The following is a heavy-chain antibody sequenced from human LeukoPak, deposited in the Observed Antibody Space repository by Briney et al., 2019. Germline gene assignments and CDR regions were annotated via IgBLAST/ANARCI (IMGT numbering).Heavy chain of an antibody. CDR1: GGSISSGSYY. CDR2: IFTSGNT. D-gene: IGHD3-16*01. J-gene: IGHJ5*02. CDR3: TRDDYSTRFDP. Sequence: SETLSLTCAVSGGSISSGSYYWSWIRQPAGKGLEWIGRIFTSGNTNYNPSLKSRVTISVDTSKNQFSLKLSSVTAADTAVYYCTRDDYSTRFDPWGQGMLVTVSS. V-gene: IGHV4-61*02.